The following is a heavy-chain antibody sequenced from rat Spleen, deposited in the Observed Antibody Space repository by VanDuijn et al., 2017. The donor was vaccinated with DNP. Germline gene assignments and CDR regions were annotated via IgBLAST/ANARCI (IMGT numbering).Heavy chain of an antibody. J-gene: IGHJ2*01. D-gene: IGHD1-7*01. V-gene: IGHV3-1*01. CDR2: ISYSGST. CDR1: GYSITGNF. CDR3: ARWTRYFDY. Sequence: EVQLQESGSGLVKPSQSLSLTCSVTGYSITGNFWGWIRKFPGNKMEYIGHISYSGSTNYNPSLKSRISITRDTSKNHFFLQLNSVTTEDTATYYCARWTRYFDYWGQGVMVTVSS.